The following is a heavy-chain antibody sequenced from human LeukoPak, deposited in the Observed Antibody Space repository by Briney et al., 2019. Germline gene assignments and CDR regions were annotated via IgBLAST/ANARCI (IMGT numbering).Heavy chain of an antibody. V-gene: IGHV4-39*01. Sequence: SETLSLTCTVSGGSISSSSYYWGWIRQPPGKGLEWIGSIYYSGSTYYNPSLRSRVTISVDTSKNQFSLKLSSVTAADTAVYYCARPYYDYVWGSYRPRAFDIWGQGTMVTVSS. J-gene: IGHJ3*02. CDR1: GGSISSSSYY. D-gene: IGHD3-16*02. CDR3: ARPYYDYVWGSYRPRAFDI. CDR2: IYYSGST.